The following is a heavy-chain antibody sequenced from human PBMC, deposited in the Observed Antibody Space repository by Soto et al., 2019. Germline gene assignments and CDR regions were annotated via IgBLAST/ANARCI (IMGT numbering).Heavy chain of an antibody. Sequence: GGSLRLSCAASGFTFSSYGMHWVRQAPGKGLEWVAVIWYDGSNKYYVDSVTGRLTISRDNSKNTLYLQMNSLRAEDTAVYYCARGPYGDYDHFYYGMDVWGQGTTVTVSS. V-gene: IGHV3-33*01. CDR2: IWYDGSNK. CDR1: GFTFSSYG. D-gene: IGHD4-17*01. J-gene: IGHJ6*02. CDR3: ARGPYGDYDHFYYGMDV.